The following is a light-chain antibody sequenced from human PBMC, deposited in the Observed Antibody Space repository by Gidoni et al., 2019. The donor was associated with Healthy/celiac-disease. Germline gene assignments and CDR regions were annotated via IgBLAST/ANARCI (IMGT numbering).Light chain of an antibody. CDR3: QQYYSTPYT. CDR1: QSVLYSSNNKNY. CDR2: WAS. Sequence: DIVMTPSPDSLAVSLGERATINCKSSQSVLYSSNNKNYLAWYQQKPGQPPKLLIYWASTRESGVPDRFSGSGSGTDFTHTISSLQAEDVAVYYCQQYYSTPYTFGQXTKLEIK. J-gene: IGKJ2*01. V-gene: IGKV4-1*01.